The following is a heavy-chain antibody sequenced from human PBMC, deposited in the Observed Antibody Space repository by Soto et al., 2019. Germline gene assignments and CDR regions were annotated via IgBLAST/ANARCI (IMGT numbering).Heavy chain of an antibody. CDR2: ISGSGGST. Sequence: QTGGSLRLSCAASGFTFSSYAMSWVRQAPGKGLEWVSAISGSGGSTYYADSVKGRFTISRDNSKNTLYLQMNSLRAEDTAVYYCAKDYYDSSGYYYVLYYFDYWGQGTLVTVSS. J-gene: IGHJ4*02. D-gene: IGHD3-22*01. CDR1: GFTFSSYA. CDR3: AKDYYDSSGYYYVLYYFDY. V-gene: IGHV3-23*01.